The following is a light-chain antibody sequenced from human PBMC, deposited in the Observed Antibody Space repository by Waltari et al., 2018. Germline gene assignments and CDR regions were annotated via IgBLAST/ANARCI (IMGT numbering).Light chain of an antibody. CDR2: DNN. CDR1: SSNFGSGYN. Sequence: QSVLTQPPSVSGAPGQRVTISCTGSSSNFGSGYNVHWYQQLPGTAPKLLIYDNNNRPSGVPDRFSGSKSGTSASLAITGLQAEDEADYYCQSYDSSLRDVVFGGGTKLTVL. J-gene: IGLJ2*01. CDR3: QSYDSSLRDVV. V-gene: IGLV1-40*01.